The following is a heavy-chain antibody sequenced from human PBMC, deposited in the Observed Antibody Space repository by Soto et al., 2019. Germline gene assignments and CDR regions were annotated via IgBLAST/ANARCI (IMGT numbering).Heavy chain of an antibody. D-gene: IGHD6-19*01. CDR3: ARGHKQWLVARYYFDY. J-gene: IGHJ4*02. CDR2: IYYSGST. Sequence: SETLSLTCTVSGGSISSSSYYWGWLRQPPGKGLEWIGSIYYSGSTYYNPSLKSRVTISVDTSKNHFSLKLSSVTAADTAVYYCARGHKQWLVARYYFDYWGQGTLVTVSS. CDR1: GGSISSSSYY. V-gene: IGHV4-39*07.